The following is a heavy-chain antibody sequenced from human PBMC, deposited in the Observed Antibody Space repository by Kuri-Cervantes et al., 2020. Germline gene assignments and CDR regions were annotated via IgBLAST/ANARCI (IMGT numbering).Heavy chain of an antibody. V-gene: IGHV1-24*01. CDR3: ATARVVVPPGLGI. D-gene: IGHD3-22*01. CDR1: GGTFSSYA. Sequence: ASVKVSCKASGGTFSSYAISWVRQAPGKGLEWMGGFDPEDGETIYAQKFQGRVTMTEDTSTDTAYMELSSLRSEDTAVYYCATARVVVPPGLGIWGQGTMVTVSS. CDR2: FDPEDGET. J-gene: IGHJ3*02.